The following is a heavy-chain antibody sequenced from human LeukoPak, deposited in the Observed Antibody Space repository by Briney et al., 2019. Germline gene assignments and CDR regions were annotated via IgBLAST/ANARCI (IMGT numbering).Heavy chain of an antibody. CDR2: IYTSGST. V-gene: IGHV4-61*02. J-gene: IGHJ4*02. Sequence: SQTLSLTCTVSGGSISSGSCYWSWIRQPAGKGLEWIGRIYTSGSTNYNPSLKSRVTISVDTSKNQFSLKLSSVTAADTAVYYCARGYDFWSGYLDYWGQGTLVTVSS. D-gene: IGHD3-3*01. CDR1: GGSISSGSCY. CDR3: ARGYDFWSGYLDY.